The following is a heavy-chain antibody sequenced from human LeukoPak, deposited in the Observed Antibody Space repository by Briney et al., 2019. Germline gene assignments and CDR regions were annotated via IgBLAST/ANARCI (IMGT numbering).Heavy chain of an antibody. D-gene: IGHD3-10*01. CDR2: IKSKTEGGTT. V-gene: IGHV3-15*01. CDR1: GFIFSNSW. J-gene: IGHJ4*02. CDR3: TTGAMARGVRDS. Sequence: PGGSLRLSCAASGFIFSNSWMSWVRQAPGKGLEWVCRIKSKTEGGTTDYAAPVKGRFTISRYDSKNMLYLQMDSLKPEDTAVYYCTTGAMARGVRDSWGQGTVVTVSS.